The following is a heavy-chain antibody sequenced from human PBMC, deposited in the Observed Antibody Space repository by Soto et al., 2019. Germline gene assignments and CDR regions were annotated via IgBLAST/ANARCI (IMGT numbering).Heavy chain of an antibody. J-gene: IGHJ4*02. D-gene: IGHD3-22*01. CDR3: ATTLDYYDTSGYQ. CDR2: ISGSGTYT. V-gene: IGHV3-23*01. Sequence: EVQLLESGGGLVQPGGSLRLSCAASGFTFSSYAMSWVRQAPGKGLEWVSTISGSGTYTYYADSVKGRFTISRDNSKNTLYLQMNSLRAEDTAVYYCATTLDYYDTSGYQWGQGTLVTVSS. CDR1: GFTFSSYA.